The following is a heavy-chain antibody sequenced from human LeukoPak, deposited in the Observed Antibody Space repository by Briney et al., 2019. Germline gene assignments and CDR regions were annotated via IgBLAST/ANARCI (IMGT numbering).Heavy chain of an antibody. CDR2: INPSSGST. V-gene: IGHV1-46*03. J-gene: IGHJ4*02. CDR3: ARGSSGWDWGILEFDY. CDR1: GYTFTSYY. D-gene: IGHD6-19*01. Sequence: GASVKVSCKASGYTFTSYYMHWVRQAPGQGLEWMGIINPSSGSTSYAQKFQGRVTMTRDTSTSTVYMELSSLRSEDTAVYYCARGSSGWDWGILEFDYWGQGTLVTVSS.